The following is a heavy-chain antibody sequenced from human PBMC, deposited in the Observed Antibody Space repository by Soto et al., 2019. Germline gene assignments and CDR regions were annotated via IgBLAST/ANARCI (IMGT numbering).Heavy chain of an antibody. CDR2: ISDDGDRR. V-gene: IGHV3-30*18. Sequence: EGAPKLSCVDSGCTFSNYGMQWVRQPPGKGLEWVALISDDGDRRYYADSVRGRLIISRDNSKDTLYLQMNSLGPDDTAVYFCAKARVRIVGANSFDYWGQGTPVTVSS. D-gene: IGHD1-26*01. CDR3: AKARVRIVGANSFDY. CDR1: GCTFSNYG. J-gene: IGHJ4*02.